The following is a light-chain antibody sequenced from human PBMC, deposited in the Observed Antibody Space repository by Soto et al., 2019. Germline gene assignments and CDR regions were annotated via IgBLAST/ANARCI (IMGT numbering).Light chain of an antibody. J-gene: IGKJ3*01. Sequence: DIQMTQSPSSLSASVGDRVTITCRASQGIYNYLAWYQQKPGKVPKLLIYPASALQSGIPSRFSGSGLVTSFTLTITSLQPEAVATYFCQNDNSAPFTFGPGTKVDIK. CDR1: QGIYNY. V-gene: IGKV1-27*01. CDR2: PAS. CDR3: QNDNSAPFT.